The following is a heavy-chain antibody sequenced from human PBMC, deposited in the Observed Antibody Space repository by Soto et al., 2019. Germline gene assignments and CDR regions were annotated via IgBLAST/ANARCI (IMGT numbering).Heavy chain of an antibody. J-gene: IGHJ4*02. CDR2: IDEYGSTI. CDR3: TRDIGGKGAY. CDR1: GFTFSSYW. D-gene: IGHD3-10*01. V-gene: IGHV3-74*01. Sequence: GGSLRLSCAASGFTFSSYWMHWVRQVPGKGLLRVSRIDEYGSTINYADSVRGRFTISRDNARNTLYLEMNSLRAEDTALYYCTRDIGGKGAYWGPGTLVTVSS.